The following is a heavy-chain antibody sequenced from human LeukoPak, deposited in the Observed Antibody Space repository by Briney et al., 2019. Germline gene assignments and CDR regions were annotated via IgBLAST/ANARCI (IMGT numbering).Heavy chain of an antibody. D-gene: IGHD6-19*01. J-gene: IGHJ3*02. CDR1: GYTFTGYY. CDR3: ARTRYSSGWYDRPSFDI. Sequence: GASVKVSCKASGYTFTGYYMHWVRQAPGQGLEWMGWINPNSGGTNYAQKFQGRVTMTRDTSISTAYMELSRLRSDDTAVYYCARTRYSSGWYDRPSFDIWGQGTMVTVSS. V-gene: IGHV1-2*02. CDR2: INPNSGGT.